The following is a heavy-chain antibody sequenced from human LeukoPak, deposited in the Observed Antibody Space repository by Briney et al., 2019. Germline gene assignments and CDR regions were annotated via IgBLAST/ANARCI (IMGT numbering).Heavy chain of an antibody. V-gene: IGHV3-53*01. Sequence: GGSLRLSCAASGFTVSSNYMSWVRQAPGKGLEWVSVIYSGGSTYYADSVKGRFTISRDNAKNSLYLQMNSLRAEDTAVYYCAREVDTATIDYWGQGTLVTVSS. J-gene: IGHJ4*02. CDR3: AREVDTATIDY. CDR1: GFTVSSNY. CDR2: IYSGGST. D-gene: IGHD5-18*01.